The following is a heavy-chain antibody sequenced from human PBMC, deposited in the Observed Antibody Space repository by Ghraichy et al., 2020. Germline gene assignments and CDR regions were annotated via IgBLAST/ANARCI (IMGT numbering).Heavy chain of an antibody. CDR3: ARVRFSERYGGKGLGNDAFDI. Sequence: ASVKVSCKASGYTFTSYAMHWVRQAPGQRLEWMGWINAGNGNTKYSQKFQGRVTITRDTSASTAYMELSSLRSEDTAVYYCARVRFSERYGGKGLGNDAFDIWGQGTMVTVSS. V-gene: IGHV1-3*01. D-gene: IGHD4-23*01. CDR1: GYTFTSYA. CDR2: INAGNGNT. J-gene: IGHJ3*02.